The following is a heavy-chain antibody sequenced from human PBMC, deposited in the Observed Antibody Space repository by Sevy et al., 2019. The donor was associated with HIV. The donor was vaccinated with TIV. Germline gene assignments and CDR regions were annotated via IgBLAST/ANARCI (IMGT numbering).Heavy chain of an antibody. D-gene: IGHD3-22*01. V-gene: IGHV3-53*01. CDR1: GFTVSSNY. CDR3: ASLPNNYFDSSGYSGNDAFDI. Sequence: GGSLRLSCAASGFTVSSNYMSWVRQAPGKGLEWVSVIYSGGSTYYADSVKGRFTISRDNSKNTLYLQMNSLRAEDTAVYYCASLPNNYFDSSGYSGNDAFDIWGQGTMVTVSS. CDR2: IYSGGST. J-gene: IGHJ3*02.